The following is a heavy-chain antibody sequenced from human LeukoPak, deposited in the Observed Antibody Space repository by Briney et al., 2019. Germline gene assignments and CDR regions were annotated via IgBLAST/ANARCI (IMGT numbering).Heavy chain of an antibody. CDR3: ARTYMTSARFDP. J-gene: IGHJ5*02. D-gene: IGHD2-21*02. Sequence: SETLSLTCTVSGGSISSGGYYWSWIRQHPGKGLEWIGYIYYSGSTYYNLSLKSRLTISVDTSKNQFSLKLSSVTAADTAVYYCARTYMTSARFDPWGQGTLVTVSS. CDR2: IYYSGST. V-gene: IGHV4-31*03. CDR1: GGSISSGGYY.